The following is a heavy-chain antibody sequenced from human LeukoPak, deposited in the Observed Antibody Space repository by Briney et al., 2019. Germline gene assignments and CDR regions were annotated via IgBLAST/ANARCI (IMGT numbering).Heavy chain of an antibody. CDR2: MSSSDDGR. CDR3: AKTSWFGEPEYDYYYYYMDV. Sequence: GGSLRLSCATSGFSFSSYAMSWVRQAPGKGLEWVSAMSSSDDGRYYADSVKGRFTISRDNSKNTLYLQMNSLRAEDTAVYYCAKTSWFGEPEYDYYYYYMDVWGKGTTVTISS. D-gene: IGHD3-10*01. V-gene: IGHV3-23*01. J-gene: IGHJ6*03. CDR1: GFSFSSYA.